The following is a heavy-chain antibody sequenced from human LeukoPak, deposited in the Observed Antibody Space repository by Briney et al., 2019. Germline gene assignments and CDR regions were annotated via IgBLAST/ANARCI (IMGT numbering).Heavy chain of an antibody. Sequence: GGSLRLSCAASGFTFSSFTMNWVRQAPGKGLEWVSYISRTGSTIYYADSVKGQFTISRDNSKNTLYLQMNSLRAEDTAVYYCAKDLAPNRDIVVVVAQWGQGTLVTVSS. V-gene: IGHV3-48*03. CDR1: GFTFSSFT. J-gene: IGHJ4*02. CDR3: AKDLAPNRDIVVVVAQ. D-gene: IGHD2-15*01. CDR2: ISRTGSTI.